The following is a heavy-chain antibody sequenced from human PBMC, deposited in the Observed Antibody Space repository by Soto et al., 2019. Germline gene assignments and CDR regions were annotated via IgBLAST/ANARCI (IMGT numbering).Heavy chain of an antibody. D-gene: IGHD2-2*01. CDR2: ISSRSTYI. J-gene: IGHJ4*02. V-gene: IGHV3-21*01. CDR3: ARGGYCRSTSCPLRPFEY. CDR1: GFTVSTYI. Sequence: EVQLVESGGGLVKPGGSLRLSCAASGFTVSTYIMNLVRQAPGKGLEWVSSISSRSTYIYYADSVKGRFTISRDNAKNSLYLQINRLRAEDTPVYYCARGGYCRSTSCPLRPFEYWGQGTRVSVSS.